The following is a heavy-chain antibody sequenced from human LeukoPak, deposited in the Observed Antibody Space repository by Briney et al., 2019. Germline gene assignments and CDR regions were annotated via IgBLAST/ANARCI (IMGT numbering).Heavy chain of an antibody. CDR1: GFTFSNYG. CDR3: AKDSLRKVPTASFDS. Sequence: GGSLRLSCAASGFTFSNYGMSWVRQAPGKGLEWVSGISGSGGSTYYADSVKGRFTISRDNSKNTLFLQMNSLRAEERAVYYCAKDSLRKVPTASFDSWGKGTLVTVSS. V-gene: IGHV3-23*01. CDR2: ISGSGGST. J-gene: IGHJ4*02. D-gene: IGHD2-2*01.